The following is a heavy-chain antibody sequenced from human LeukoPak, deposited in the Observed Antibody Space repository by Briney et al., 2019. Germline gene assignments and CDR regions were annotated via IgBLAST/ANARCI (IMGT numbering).Heavy chain of an antibody. CDR1: GYTFTKYA. D-gene: IGHD6-13*01. Sequence: GASVKVSCKASGYTFTKYAISWVRRAPGQGLEWMGWISTDNGNTNYAQKLQGRVTMTTDTSTSTAYMELRSLRSDDTAVYYCARGSYDSTWGLDYYYYYMDVWGKGTTVTVSS. V-gene: IGHV1-18*01. CDR2: ISTDNGNT. CDR3: ARGSYDSTWGLDYYYYYMDV. J-gene: IGHJ6*03.